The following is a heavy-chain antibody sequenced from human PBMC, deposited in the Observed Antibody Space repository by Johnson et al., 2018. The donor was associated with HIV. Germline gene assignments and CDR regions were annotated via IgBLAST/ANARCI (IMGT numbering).Heavy chain of an antibody. Sequence: MQLVESGGGLIQPGGSLRLACAASGFTFSSYAMSWVRQAPGKGLEWVSAISGSGGSTYYADSVKGRFTISRDNSKNTLYVQMNSLRAEDTAVYYCAKDKAVVTALYDAFDIWGQGTMVTVSS. J-gene: IGHJ3*02. D-gene: IGHD2-21*02. CDR3: AKDKAVVTALYDAFDI. CDR1: GFTFSSYA. V-gene: IGHV3-23*04. CDR2: ISGSGGST.